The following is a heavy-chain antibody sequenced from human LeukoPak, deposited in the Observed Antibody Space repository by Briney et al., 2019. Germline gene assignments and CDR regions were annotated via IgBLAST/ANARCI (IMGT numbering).Heavy chain of an antibody. CDR3: ASGRNVGITGATGAFDI. Sequence: GGSLRLSCAASGFTFSSYSMNWVRRAPGKGLEWISSITSSSSYIYYADSVKGRFTISRDNAKNSLYLQMNSLGDEDTAVYYCASGRNVGITGATGAFDIWGQGTMVTVSS. CDR1: GFTFSSYS. J-gene: IGHJ3*02. CDR2: ITSSSSYI. V-gene: IGHV3-21*01. D-gene: IGHD1-7*01.